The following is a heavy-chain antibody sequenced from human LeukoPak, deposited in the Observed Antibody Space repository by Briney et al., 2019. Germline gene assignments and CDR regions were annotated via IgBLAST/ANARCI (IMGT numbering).Heavy chain of an antibody. CDR3: AKSGRWYINQFYYFDY. V-gene: IGHV3-23*01. CDR2: ISGSGGST. CDR1: GFTFSSYA. Sequence: PGGSLRLSCAASGFTFSSYAMSWVRQAPGKGLEWVSAISGSGGSTYYADSVKGRFTISRDNSKNTLYLQMNSLRAEDTAVYYCAKSGRWYINQFYYFDYWGQGTLVTVSS. D-gene: IGHD6-13*01. J-gene: IGHJ4*02.